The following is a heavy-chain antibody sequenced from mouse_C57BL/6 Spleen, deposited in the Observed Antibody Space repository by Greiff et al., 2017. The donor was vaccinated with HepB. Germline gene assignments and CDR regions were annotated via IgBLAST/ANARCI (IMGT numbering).Heavy chain of an antibody. D-gene: IGHD4-1*01. J-gene: IGHJ2*01. CDR1: GYSFTDYN. Sequence: VQLKQSGPELVKPGASVKISCKASGYSFTDYNMNWVKQSNGKSLEWIGVINPNYGTTSYNQKFKGKATLTVDQSSSTAYMQLNSLTSEDSAVYYCAKERDPNWDYFDYWGQGTTLTVSS. CDR2: INPNYGTT. CDR3: AKERDPNWDYFDY. V-gene: IGHV1-39*01.